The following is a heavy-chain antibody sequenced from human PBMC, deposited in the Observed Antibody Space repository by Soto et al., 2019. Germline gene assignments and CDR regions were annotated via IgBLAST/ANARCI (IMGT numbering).Heavy chain of an antibody. CDR3: ATLDYYYYLVV. V-gene: IGHV4-59*12. CDR2: IDYSGST. Sequence: QGQLQESGPGLVRPSETLSLTCTVSGASLTSYYWSWIRQSSGKGLEWIGYIDYSGSTTYNPSLGSRVTMSIDTSESQVSLRLRSATAADTAVYYCATLDYYYYLVVWGKGTAVTVSS. J-gene: IGHJ6*03. CDR1: GASLTSYY.